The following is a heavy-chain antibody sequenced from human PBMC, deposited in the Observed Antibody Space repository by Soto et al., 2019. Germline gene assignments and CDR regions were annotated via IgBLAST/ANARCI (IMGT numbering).Heavy chain of an antibody. V-gene: IGHV4-34*01. CDR1: GGSFSGYY. Sequence: QVQLQQWGAGLLKPSETLSLTCAVYGGSFSGYYWSWIRQPPGKGLEWIGEINHSGSTNYNPSLKSRVTISVDTSKNQFSLKLSSVTAADTAVYYCAREKPYSSSWYHDYWGQGTLGTVSS. D-gene: IGHD6-13*01. CDR2: INHSGST. CDR3: AREKPYSSSWYHDY. J-gene: IGHJ4*02.